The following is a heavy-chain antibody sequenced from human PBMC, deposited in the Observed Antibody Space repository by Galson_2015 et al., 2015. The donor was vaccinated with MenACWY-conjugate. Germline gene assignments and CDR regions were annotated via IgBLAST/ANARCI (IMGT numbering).Heavy chain of an antibody. V-gene: IGHV1-69*13. CDR1: GGTFSGYA. CDR3: ATFPISQYGMDV. CDR2: ISPIFGTA. D-gene: IGHD1-14*01. J-gene: IGHJ6*02. Sequence: SVKVSCKASGGTFSGYAIVWVRQAPGQGLEWMGGISPIFGTANYAQKMQDRVTITADESATTAYMELRGLRSEDTAVYYCATFPISQYGMDVWGQGTTVTVS.